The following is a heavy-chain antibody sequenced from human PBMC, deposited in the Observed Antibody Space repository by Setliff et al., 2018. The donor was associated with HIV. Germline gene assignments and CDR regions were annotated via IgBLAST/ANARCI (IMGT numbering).Heavy chain of an antibody. J-gene: IGHJ3*01. Sequence: SVKVSCKVSGDTFNNYGLNWVRQAPGQGLGWMGGIIPIFKSADYAQKFQGRVTITTDESTSTAYMDLSRLKSEDTAIYYCARTSGDAYNYEGAFDVWGQGTLVTVSS. CDR2: IIPIFKSA. V-gene: IGHV1-69*05. D-gene: IGHD5-12*01. CDR3: ARTSGDAYNYEGAFDV. CDR1: GDTFNNYG.